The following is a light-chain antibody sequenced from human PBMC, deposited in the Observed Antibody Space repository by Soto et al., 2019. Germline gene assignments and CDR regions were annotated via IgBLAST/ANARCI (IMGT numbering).Light chain of an antibody. CDR2: DAS. CDR3: QQYSAYPYT. CDR1: QSISHW. J-gene: IGKJ2*01. V-gene: IGKV1-5*01. Sequence: DIQMTQSPTLSAFVGDTVTITCRASQSISHWLAWYQQRPGRAPKLLIYDASSLESGVPSRFSGSGSGTEFTLTISSLQPDDFATYYCQQYSAYPYTFGQGTKLEIK.